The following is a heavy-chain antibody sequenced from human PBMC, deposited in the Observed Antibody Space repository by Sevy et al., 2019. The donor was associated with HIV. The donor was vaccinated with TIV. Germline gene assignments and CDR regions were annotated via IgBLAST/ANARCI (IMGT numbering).Heavy chain of an antibody. Sequence: GGSLRLSCAASGFSFSDHYMDWVGQAPGKGLEWVGRIRNKANSDTTEYAASVKGRFTISRDDSKNSLYLQMNSLKTEDTAVYYCARVPTYGSVTYFLDYWGQRSLVTVSS. J-gene: IGHJ4*02. V-gene: IGHV3-72*01. CDR3: ARVPTYGSVTYFLDY. D-gene: IGHD3-10*01. CDR2: IRNKANSDTT. CDR1: GFSFSDHY.